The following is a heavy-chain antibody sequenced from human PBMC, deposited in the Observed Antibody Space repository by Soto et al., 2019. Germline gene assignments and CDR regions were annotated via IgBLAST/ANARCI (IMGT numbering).Heavy chain of an antibody. V-gene: IGHV1-69*05. Sequence: ASVKVSCKASGGTFSSYAISWVRQAPGQGLEWMGGIIPIFGTANYAQKFQGRVTMTRDTSTSTVYMELSSLRSEDTAVYYCATVVPASMRQNYYYYYGIDGWGQGTTVTVSS. J-gene: IGHJ6*02. CDR3: ATVVPASMRQNYYYYYGIDG. D-gene: IGHD2-2*01. CDR2: IIPIFGTA. CDR1: GGTFSSYA.